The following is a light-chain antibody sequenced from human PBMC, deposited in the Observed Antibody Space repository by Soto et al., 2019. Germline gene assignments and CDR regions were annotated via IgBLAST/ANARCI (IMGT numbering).Light chain of an antibody. CDR3: QQFHNWPPLT. J-gene: IGKJ4*01. CDR2: GAS. Sequence: EIVMTQSPATLSVSPGETATLSCRASENIGGTLAWYQQKPGQAPRLLFYGASARATGTPVRFSGSGSGTEFTLTISSLQSEDSAVYYCQQFHNWPPLTFGGGTKVEI. V-gene: IGKV3-15*01. CDR1: ENIGGT.